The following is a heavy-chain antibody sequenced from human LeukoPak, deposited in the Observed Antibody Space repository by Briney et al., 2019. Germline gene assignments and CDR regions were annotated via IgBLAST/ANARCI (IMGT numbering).Heavy chain of an antibody. CDR2: ISSSGSTI. CDR3: AREWGGYDFYYYYYYMDV. V-gene: IGHV3-48*03. J-gene: IGHJ6*03. CDR1: GFTFSSYE. Sequence: PGGSLRLSCAASGFTFSSYEMNWVRQAPGKGLEWVSYISSSGSTIYYADSVKGRFTISRDNAKNTLYLQMNSLRAEDTAVYYCAREWGGYDFYYYYYYMDVWGKGTTVTISS. D-gene: IGHD5-12*01.